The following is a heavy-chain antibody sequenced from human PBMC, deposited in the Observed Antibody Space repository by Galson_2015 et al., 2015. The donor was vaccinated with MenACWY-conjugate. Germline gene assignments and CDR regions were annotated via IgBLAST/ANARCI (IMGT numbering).Heavy chain of an antibody. CDR1: GFTFSSYD. CDR3: ARVYSGSPDYGMDV. Sequence: SLRRSCAASGFTFSSYDMHWVRQAPGKGLDWVAVISYDGSNKYYADSVKGRFTISRDKNTLYLEMISLRGEDTAVYYCARVYSGSPDYGMDVWGQGTTVTVSS. J-gene: IGHJ6*02. CDR2: ISYDGSNK. V-gene: IGHV3-30*04. D-gene: IGHD1-26*01.